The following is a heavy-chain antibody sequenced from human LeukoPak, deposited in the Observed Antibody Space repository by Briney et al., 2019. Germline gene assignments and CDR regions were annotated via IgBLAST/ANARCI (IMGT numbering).Heavy chain of an antibody. CDR3: ARDRGWAGYSYGFYY. CDR2: IIPIFGTA. CDR1: GGTSSSYA. J-gene: IGHJ4*02. V-gene: IGHV1-69*06. Sequence: SVKVSCKASGGTSSSYAISWVRQAPGQGLEWMGGIIPIFGTANYAQKFQGRVTITADKSTSTAYMELSSLRSEDTAVYYCARDRGWAGYSYGFYYWGQGTLVTVSS. D-gene: IGHD5-18*01.